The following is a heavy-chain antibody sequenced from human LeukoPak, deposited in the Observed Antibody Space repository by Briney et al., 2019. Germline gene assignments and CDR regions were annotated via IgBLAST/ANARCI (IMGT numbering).Heavy chain of an antibody. CDR2: IYYSGST. J-gene: IGHJ4*02. Sequence: SETLSLTCTVSGGSISSYYWSWIRQPPGKGLEWIGYIYYSGSTNYNPSLKSRVTISVDTSKNQFSLKLSSVTAADTAVYYCARQAAAGLDYWGQGTLVTVSS. D-gene: IGHD6-13*01. CDR3: ARQAAAGLDY. CDR1: GGSISSYY. V-gene: IGHV4-59*08.